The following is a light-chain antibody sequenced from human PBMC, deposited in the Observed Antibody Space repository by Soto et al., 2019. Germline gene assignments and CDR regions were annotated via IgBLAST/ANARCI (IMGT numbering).Light chain of an antibody. CDR1: QSVSSY. V-gene: IGKV3-11*01. J-gene: IGKJ2*01. Sequence: EIVLTQSPATLSLSPGERATLSCRASQSVSSYLAWYQQKPGQAPRLLIYDASNRATGIPARFSGSGSGTDLTLTISSLEPEDYAVYYCQQRRNWPPVYTFGQGTKLEIK. CDR2: DAS. CDR3: QQRRNWPPVYT.